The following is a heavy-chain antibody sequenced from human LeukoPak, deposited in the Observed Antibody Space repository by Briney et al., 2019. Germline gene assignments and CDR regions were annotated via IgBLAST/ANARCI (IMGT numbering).Heavy chain of an antibody. D-gene: IGHD3-9*01. J-gene: IGHJ3*02. CDR3: AKDLYYDISTGYYTVTAFDI. V-gene: IGHV3-23*01. Sequence: GGSLRLSCAASGFTFSSYAMSWVRQAPGKGLEWVSAISGSGGSTYYADSVKGRFTISRDNSKNTLYLQMNSLRAEDTAVYYCAKDLYYDISTGYYTVTAFDIWGQGTMVTVSS. CDR1: GFTFSSYA. CDR2: ISGSGGST.